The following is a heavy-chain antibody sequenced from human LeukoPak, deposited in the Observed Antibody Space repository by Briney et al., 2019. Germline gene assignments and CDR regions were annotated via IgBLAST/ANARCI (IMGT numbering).Heavy chain of an antibody. J-gene: IGHJ6*03. CDR2: INWNGGST. CDR1: GFTFDDYG. Sequence: PGGSLRLSCAASGFTFDDYGMSWVRQAPGKGLEWVSGINWNGGSTGYADSVKGRFTISRDNAKNSLYLQMNSLRAEDTALYYCARTRGSYYYYYMDVWGKGTTVTVSS. V-gene: IGHV3-20*04. CDR3: ARTRGSYYYYYMDV. D-gene: IGHD3-16*01.